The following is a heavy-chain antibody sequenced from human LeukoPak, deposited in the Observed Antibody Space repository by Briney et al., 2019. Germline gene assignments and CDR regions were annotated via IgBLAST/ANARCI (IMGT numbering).Heavy chain of an antibody. CDR3: ARASCSSTSCPNDY. CDR2: INWNGGST. J-gene: IGHJ4*02. Sequence: GGSLRLSCAASGFTFSSYSMNWVRQAPGKGLEWVSGINWNGGSTGYADSVKGRFTISRDNARNSLYLQMNSPRAEDTALYHCARASCSSTSCPNDYWGQGTLVTVSS. V-gene: IGHV3-20*01. CDR1: GFTFSSYS. D-gene: IGHD2-2*01.